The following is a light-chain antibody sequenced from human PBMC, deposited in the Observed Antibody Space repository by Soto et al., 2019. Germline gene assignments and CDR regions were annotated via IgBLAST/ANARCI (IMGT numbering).Light chain of an antibody. Sequence: DIQMTQSPSSLSASVGERVTITCRASRHISTGLAWYQQKPGEAPKSLIYFATTLQSGVPSRFSGSGSGTEFTLTISSLQPEDFATYFCQQYTTYPLTFGGGTKVEI. CDR2: FAT. V-gene: IGKV1D-16*01. J-gene: IGKJ4*01. CDR3: QQYTTYPLT. CDR1: RHISTG.